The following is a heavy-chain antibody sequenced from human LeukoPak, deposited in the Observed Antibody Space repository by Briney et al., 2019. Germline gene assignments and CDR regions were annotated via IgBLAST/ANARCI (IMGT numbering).Heavy chain of an antibody. CDR2: INHSGST. V-gene: IGHV4-34*01. CDR3: ARGVRKGYCSGGSCYSRDYYGMDV. J-gene: IGHJ6*02. Sequence: ETLSLTCAVYGGSFSGYYWSWIRQPPGKGLEWIGEINHSGSTNYNPSLKSRVTISVDTSKNQFSLKLSSVTAADTAVYYCARGVRKGYCSGGSCYSRDYYGMDVWGQGTTVTVSS. CDR1: GGSFSGYY. D-gene: IGHD2-15*01.